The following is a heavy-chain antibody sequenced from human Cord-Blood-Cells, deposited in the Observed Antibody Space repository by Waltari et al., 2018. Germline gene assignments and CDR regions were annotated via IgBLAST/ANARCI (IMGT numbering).Heavy chain of an antibody. CDR3: ARGPARGWCSGSYYND. D-gene: IGHD3-10*02. Sequence: QVQLQESGPGLVKHSETLSLTCTVSGGSISSYYWSWIRQPPRKGLEWIGYIYYRWSTNYNPSRKRQVTISVDTSKNQFSLKLSSVAAADTAVYYCARGPARGWCSGSYYNDWGQGTLVTVSS. J-gene: IGHJ4*02. CDR1: GGSISSYY. CDR2: IYYRWST. V-gene: IGHV4-59*01.